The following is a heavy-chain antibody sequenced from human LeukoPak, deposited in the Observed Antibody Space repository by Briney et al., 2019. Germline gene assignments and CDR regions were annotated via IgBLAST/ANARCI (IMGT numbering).Heavy chain of an antibody. CDR2: ISPNSGET. CDR3: ARDGNFDY. J-gene: IGHJ4*02. Sequence: ASVKVSCKASGYTFTDYYMHWVRQAPGQGLEWMGWISPNSGETSYAQKFQGRVTMTRDTSIRTVYMEVNSLRPDDTAVFYCARDGNFDYWGQGTPVTVSS. CDR1: GYTFTDYY. D-gene: IGHD1-1*01. V-gene: IGHV1-2*02.